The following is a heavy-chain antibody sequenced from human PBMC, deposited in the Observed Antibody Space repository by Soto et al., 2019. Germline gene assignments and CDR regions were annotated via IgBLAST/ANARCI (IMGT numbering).Heavy chain of an antibody. J-gene: IGHJ6*03. D-gene: IGHD3-10*01. CDR2: VYYSGST. V-gene: IGHV4-59*08. CDR3: ASLYGSGRPHYYMDV. Sequence: SETLSLTCSVSGGAISSYYWSWIRQPPGKGLEWIGYVYYSGSTNYNPSLKSRVTISVDTSKNQFSLKLSSVTAADTAVYYCASLYGSGRPHYYMDVWGKGTTVT. CDR1: GGAISSYY.